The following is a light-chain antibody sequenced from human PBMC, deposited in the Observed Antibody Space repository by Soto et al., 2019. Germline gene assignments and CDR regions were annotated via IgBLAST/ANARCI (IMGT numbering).Light chain of an antibody. CDR1: SSNIGAGFD. Sequence: QSVLTQPPSVSGAPGQRVTISCTGSSSNIGAGFDVHWYHQIAGTAPKLLIYGNSNRPSGVPDRFSGSKSGTSAPLASNGLQAEDEAHYYCQSYDNSLSGSWVFGGGTKLTVL. CDR2: GNS. CDR3: QSYDNSLSGSWV. J-gene: IGLJ3*02. V-gene: IGLV1-40*01.